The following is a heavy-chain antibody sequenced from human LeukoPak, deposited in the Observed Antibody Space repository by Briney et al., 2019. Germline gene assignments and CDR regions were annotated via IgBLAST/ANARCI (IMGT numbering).Heavy chain of an antibody. V-gene: IGHV1-69*13. Sequence: ASVKVSCKASGGTFSSYAISWVRQAPGQGLEWVGGIIPIFGTANYAQKFQGRVTITADESTSTAYMELSSLRSEDTAVYYCARDSRPIVVVPAARYNWFDPWGQGTLVTVSS. CDR3: ARDSRPIVVVPAARYNWFDP. CDR2: IIPIFGTA. D-gene: IGHD2-2*01. CDR1: GGTFSSYA. J-gene: IGHJ5*02.